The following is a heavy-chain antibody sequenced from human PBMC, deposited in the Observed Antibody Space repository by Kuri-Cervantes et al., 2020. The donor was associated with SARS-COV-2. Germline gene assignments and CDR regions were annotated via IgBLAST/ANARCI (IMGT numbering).Heavy chain of an antibody. D-gene: IGHD2-21*02. CDR3: ARAGVGDYDAEYFQH. CDR2: IYHSGST. V-gene: IGHV4-59*08. CDR1: GGSISSYY. Sequence: SETLSLTCTVSGGSISSYYWSWIRQPPGKGLEWIGSIYHSGSTYYNPSLKSRVTISVDTSKNQFSLKLSSVTAADTAVYYCARAGVGDYDAEYFQHWGQGTLVTVSS. J-gene: IGHJ1*01.